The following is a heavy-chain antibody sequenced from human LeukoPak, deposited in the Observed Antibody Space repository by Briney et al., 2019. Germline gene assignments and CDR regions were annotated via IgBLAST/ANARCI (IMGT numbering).Heavy chain of an antibody. CDR3: ARQSYSSGWANWFDP. Sequence: SETLSLTCTVSGGSISSYYWSWIRQPPGKGLEWIGYIYYSGSTNYNPSLKSRVTISVDTSKNQFSLKLSSVTAADTAVYYCARQSYSSGWANWFDPWGQGTLVTVSS. D-gene: IGHD6-19*01. CDR1: GGSISSYY. V-gene: IGHV4-59*01. J-gene: IGHJ5*02. CDR2: IYYSGST.